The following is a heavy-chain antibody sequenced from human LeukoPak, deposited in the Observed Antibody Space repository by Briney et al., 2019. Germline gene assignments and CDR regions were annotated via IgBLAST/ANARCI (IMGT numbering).Heavy chain of an antibody. J-gene: IGHJ3*02. CDR2: IYYSGST. CDR1: GGSISSGSYY. CDR3: ARHFCCGSATYTTFNI. V-gene: IGHV4-39*01. Sequence: SETLSLTCTVSGGSISSGSYYWGWIRQPPGKGLEWIGSIYYSGSTLYNPSFKSRVTISVDTSTNQFSLKLTSVTAADTALYHCARHFCCGSATYTTFNIWGQGRMVTVSS. D-gene: IGHD3-10*01.